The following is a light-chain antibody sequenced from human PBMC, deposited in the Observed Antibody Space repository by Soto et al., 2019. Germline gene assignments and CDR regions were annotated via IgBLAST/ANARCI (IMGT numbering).Light chain of an antibody. Sequence: QSALAHPASVSGXPGQSITISCTGTSSDVGAYDFVSWYQQHPDKAPKLMIYEVSNRPSGVSYRFSGSKSVNTATLTISGLQAEDEADYYCSSYTPSTTRAFCTGTRSPS. J-gene: IGLJ1*01. CDR3: SSYTPSTTRA. V-gene: IGLV2-14*03. CDR1: SSDVGAYDF. CDR2: EVS.